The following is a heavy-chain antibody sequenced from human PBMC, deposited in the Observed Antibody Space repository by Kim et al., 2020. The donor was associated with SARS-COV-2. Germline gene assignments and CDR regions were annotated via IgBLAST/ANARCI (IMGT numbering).Heavy chain of an antibody. J-gene: IGHJ4*02. CDR2: ISSSSSYT. CDR3: AMCAGQTAPLDY. V-gene: IGHV3-11*03. D-gene: IGHD5-18*01. Sequence: GGSLRLSCAASGFTFSDYYMSWIRQAPGKGLEWVSYISSSSSYTNYADSVKGRFTISRDNAKNSLYLQMNSLRAEDTAVYYCAMCAGQTAPLDYWGQGTLVTVSS. CDR1: GFTFSDYY.